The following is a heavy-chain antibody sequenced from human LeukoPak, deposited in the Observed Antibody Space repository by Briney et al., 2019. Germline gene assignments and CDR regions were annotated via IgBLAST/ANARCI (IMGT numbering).Heavy chain of an antibody. Sequence: GGSLRLSCAASGFSFSTYWMSWVRQAPGKGLEWVSGISYSSETIGYVDSVKGRFTISRDNRKKFLYLQMNSLRPEDTALYYCAKDRGGGSQLGDAFDVWGQGTMVRVSS. D-gene: IGHD2-15*01. CDR3: AKDRGGGSQLGDAFDV. CDR2: ISYSSETI. CDR1: GFSFSTYW. V-gene: IGHV3-9*01. J-gene: IGHJ3*01.